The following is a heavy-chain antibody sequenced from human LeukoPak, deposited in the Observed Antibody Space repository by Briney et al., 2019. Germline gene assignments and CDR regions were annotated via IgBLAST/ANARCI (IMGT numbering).Heavy chain of an antibody. CDR1: GFSFSSYG. CDR2: ISYDGSNK. CDR3: AKDHGRYCSGGNCYPFDY. J-gene: IGHJ4*02. V-gene: IGHV3-30*18. Sequence: GGSLRLSCAASGFSFSSYGLHWVRQAPGKGLEWVALISYDGSNKYYADSVKGRFTISRDNSKNTLYLQMNSLRPEDTAVYYCAKDHGRYCSGGNCYPFDYWGQGTLVTVSS. D-gene: IGHD2-15*01.